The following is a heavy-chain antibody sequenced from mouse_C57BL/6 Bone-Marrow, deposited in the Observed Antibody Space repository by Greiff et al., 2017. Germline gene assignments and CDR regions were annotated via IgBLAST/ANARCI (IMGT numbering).Heavy chain of an antibody. CDR2: ISSGSSTI. J-gene: IGHJ4*01. CDR3: ARHLLRPLMDY. Sequence: EVMLVESGGGLVKPGGSLKLSCAASGFTFSDYGMHWVRQAPEKGLEWVAYISSGSSTIYYADTVKGRFTISRDNAKNTLFLQMTSLMSEDTAMYYCARHLLRPLMDYWGQGTSVTVSS. D-gene: IGHD1-2*01. CDR1: GFTFSDYG. V-gene: IGHV5-17*01.